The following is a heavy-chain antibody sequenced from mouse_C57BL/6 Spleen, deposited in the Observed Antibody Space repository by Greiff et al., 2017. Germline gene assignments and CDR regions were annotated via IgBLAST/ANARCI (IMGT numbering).Heavy chain of an antibody. CDR3: LNFLRLRDMDY. D-gene: IGHD3-2*02. Sequence: EVQLQQSGAELVRPGASVKLSCTASGFNIKDYYMHWVKQRPEQGLEWIGRIDPEDGDTEYAPKFQGKATMTADTSSNTAYLQLSSLTSEDTAVXYCLNFLRLRDMDYWGQGTSVTVSS. V-gene: IGHV14-1*01. J-gene: IGHJ4*01. CDR2: IDPEDGDT. CDR1: GFNIKDYY.